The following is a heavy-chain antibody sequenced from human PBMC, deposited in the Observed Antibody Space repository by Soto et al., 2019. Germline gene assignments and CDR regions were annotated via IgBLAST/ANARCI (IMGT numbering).Heavy chain of an antibody. CDR3: ARYTAMVTGHYYYGMDV. J-gene: IGHJ6*02. CDR1: GFTFSSYS. CDR2: ISSSSSYI. Sequence: PGGSLRLSCAASGFTFSSYSMNWVRQAPGKGLEWVSSISSSSSYIYYADSVKGRFTISRDNAKNSLYLQMNSLRAEDTAVYYCARYTAMVTGHYYYGMDVWGQGTTVTVSS. D-gene: IGHD5-18*01. V-gene: IGHV3-21*01.